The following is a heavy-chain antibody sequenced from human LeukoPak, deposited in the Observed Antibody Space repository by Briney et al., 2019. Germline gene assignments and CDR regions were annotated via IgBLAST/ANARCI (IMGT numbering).Heavy chain of an antibody. CDR2: ISSRSSYI. Sequence: GGSLRLSCAASGFTFSDYYTSWIRQAPGKGLEWVSSISSRSSYIHYADSVKGRFTISRDNAKNSLFLQMNSLRAEDTAVYYCARSQNPDYDFWSGNDFDDWGQGTLVTVSS. D-gene: IGHD3-3*01. CDR1: GFTFSDYY. CDR3: ARSQNPDYDFWSGNDFDD. J-gene: IGHJ4*02. V-gene: IGHV3-11*06.